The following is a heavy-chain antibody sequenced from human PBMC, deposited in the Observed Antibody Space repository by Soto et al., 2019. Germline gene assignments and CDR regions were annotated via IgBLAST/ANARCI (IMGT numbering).Heavy chain of an antibody. CDR3: AKWEEGSKDYFDH. CDR1: GFIFSNYA. Sequence: EVQLLESGGGLVQPGGSLRLSCAASGFIFSNYAMSWARRAPGKGLEWVSAISGSGDRTYYADSVKGRFTISRDNXKDTVYLQMNSLRAEDTAIYYCAKWEEGSKDYFDHWGQGTLVTVSS. CDR2: ISGSGDRT. J-gene: IGHJ4*02. V-gene: IGHV3-23*01. D-gene: IGHD1-26*01.